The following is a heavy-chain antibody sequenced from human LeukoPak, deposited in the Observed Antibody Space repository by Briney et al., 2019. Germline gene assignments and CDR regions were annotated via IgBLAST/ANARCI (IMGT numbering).Heavy chain of an antibody. CDR2: INHSGSI. Sequence: SETLSLTCTVYGGSFSGYYWSWIRQPPGRGLEWIGEINHSGSINYNPSLKSRVTISVDTSKNQFSLKLSSVTAADTAVYYCARGAEYSSGWYDPYYYYMDVWGKGTTVTVSS. V-gene: IGHV4-34*01. D-gene: IGHD6-19*01. CDR1: GGSFSGYY. CDR3: ARGAEYSSGWYDPYYYYMDV. J-gene: IGHJ6*03.